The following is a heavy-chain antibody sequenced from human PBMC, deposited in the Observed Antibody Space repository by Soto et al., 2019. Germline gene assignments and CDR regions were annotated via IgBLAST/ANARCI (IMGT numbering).Heavy chain of an antibody. CDR3: ARDAYLGSGSYAY. J-gene: IGHJ4*02. CDR1: GFTFSTYG. V-gene: IGHV3-33*01. CDR2: IWYDGSNE. Sequence: TGGSLRLSCAASGFTFSTYGMHWVRQAPGKGLEWVAVIWYDGSNEHYADSVKGRFTISRDDSKNTLCLQMNSLRAEDTAVYYCARDAYLGSGSYAYWGQGTLVTVSS. D-gene: IGHD3-10*01.